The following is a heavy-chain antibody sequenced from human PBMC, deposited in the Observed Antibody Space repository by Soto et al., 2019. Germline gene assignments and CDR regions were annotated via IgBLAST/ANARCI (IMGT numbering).Heavy chain of an antibody. Sequence: SQTLSLTCAISGDSVSSNSAAWNWIRQSPSRGLEWLGRTYYRSKWYNDYAVSVKSRITINPDTSKNQFSLQLNSVTPEDTAVHYCARDPYSSGWYYYYYGMDVWGQGTTVTVSS. D-gene: IGHD6-19*01. J-gene: IGHJ6*02. CDR1: GDSVSSNSAA. V-gene: IGHV6-1*01. CDR2: TYYRSKWYN. CDR3: ARDPYSSGWYYYYYGMDV.